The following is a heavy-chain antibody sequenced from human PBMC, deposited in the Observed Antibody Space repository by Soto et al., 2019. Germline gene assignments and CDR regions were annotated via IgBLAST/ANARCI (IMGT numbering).Heavy chain of an antibody. Sequence: SETLSLTCTVSGGSISSGPYSWGWIRQPPGEGLEWIGTFYYSERTHYNPSLESRVTISVDTSKNHFSLRLISVTAADTAVYYCARQDDFWSGSNWFDPWGQGTLVTVSS. CDR3: ARQDDFWSGSNWFDP. CDR2: FYYSERT. V-gene: IGHV4-39*01. J-gene: IGHJ5*02. CDR1: GGSISSGPYS. D-gene: IGHD3-3*01.